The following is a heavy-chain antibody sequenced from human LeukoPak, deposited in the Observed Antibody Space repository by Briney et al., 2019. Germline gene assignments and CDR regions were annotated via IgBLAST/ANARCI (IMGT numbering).Heavy chain of an antibody. J-gene: IGHJ1*01. D-gene: IGHD1-26*01. CDR1: GYSISSGYY. CDR3: ARGFPGMRRYFQH. Sequence: PSETLSLTCTVSGYSISSGYYWGWIRQPPGKGLEWIGSIYHSGGTHYNPSLKSRVTISVDTSKNQFSLKLSSVTAADTAVYYCARGFPGMRRYFQHWGQGTLVTVSS. CDR2: IYHSGGT. V-gene: IGHV4-38-2*02.